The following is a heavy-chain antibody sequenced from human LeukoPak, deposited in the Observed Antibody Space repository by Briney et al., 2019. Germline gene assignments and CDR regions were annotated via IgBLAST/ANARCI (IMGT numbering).Heavy chain of an antibody. V-gene: IGHV3-21*01. D-gene: IGHD6-13*01. CDR3: ARDMGAWHGSSLYLHP. CDR2: ISSSSSYI. Sequence: GGTLRLSCAASGFTFSSYNMNWVRQAPGKGLEWVSSISSSSSYIYYADSVKGRFTISSNNARNSLYLQMTSLRAEDTAVYYCARDMGAWHGSSLYLHPWGQGTLVTVSS. J-gene: IGHJ5*02. CDR1: GFTFSSYN.